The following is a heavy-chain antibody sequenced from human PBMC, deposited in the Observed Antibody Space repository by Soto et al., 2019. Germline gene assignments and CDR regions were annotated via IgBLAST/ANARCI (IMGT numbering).Heavy chain of an antibody. V-gene: IGHV1-8*01. CDR2: LNPNSGDT. D-gene: IGHD6-19*01. Sequence: QVQLVQSGAEVKKPGASVKVSCKASGYSFSSYDINWVRQATGQGLEWMGGLNPNSGDTGYAQKFQGRVTLTRNTSINTAYIERSSLTSDDTAVYYCATSGGGWYLYWGQGTLVTVSS. CDR3: ATSGGGWYLY. J-gene: IGHJ4*02. CDR1: GYSFSSYD.